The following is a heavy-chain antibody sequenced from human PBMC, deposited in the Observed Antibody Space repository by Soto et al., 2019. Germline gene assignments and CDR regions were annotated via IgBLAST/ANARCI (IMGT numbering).Heavy chain of an antibody. Sequence: PSETLSLTCTVSGGSISSGGYYWSWIRQHPGKGLEWIGYIYYSGSTYYNPSLKSRVTISVDTSKNQFSLKLSSVTAADTAVYYCARDTRLSAAHGNWFDTWGQGTLVTVSS. D-gene: IGHD6-13*01. J-gene: IGHJ5*02. CDR2: IYYSGST. V-gene: IGHV4-31*03. CDR3: ARDTRLSAAHGNWFDT. CDR1: GGSISSGGYY.